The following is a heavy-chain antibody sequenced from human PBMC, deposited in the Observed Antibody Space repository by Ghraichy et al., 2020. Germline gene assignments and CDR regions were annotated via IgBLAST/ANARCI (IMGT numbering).Heavy chain of an antibody. V-gene: IGHV3-64D*06. CDR3: VKDRDYYDSSGYYIGFDY. CDR1: GFTFSSYA. D-gene: IGHD3-22*01. J-gene: IGHJ4*02. CDR2: ISSNGGST. Sequence: GGSLRLSCSASGFTFSSYAMHWVRQAPGKGLEYVSAISSNGGSTYYADSVKGRFIISRDNSKNTLYLQMSSLRAEDTAVYYCVKDRDYYDSSGYYIGFDYWGQGTLVTVSS.